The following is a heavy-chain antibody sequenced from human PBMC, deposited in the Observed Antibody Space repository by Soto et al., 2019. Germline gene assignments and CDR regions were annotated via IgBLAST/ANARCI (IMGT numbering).Heavy chain of an antibody. Sequence: QVQLVQSGAEVKKPGASVKVSCKASGYTFTSYGISWVRQAPGQGLEWRGWIRAYKGNTNYAQKLQGRVTITTDPSTRTDYMELRSLRADDTAVYYCARGSRSSTSCYARVHWFEPWGQGTLVNVSS. J-gene: IGHJ5*02. D-gene: IGHD2-2*01. CDR2: IRAYKGNT. CDR3: ARGSRSSTSCYARVHWFEP. V-gene: IGHV1-18*01. CDR1: GYTFTSYG.